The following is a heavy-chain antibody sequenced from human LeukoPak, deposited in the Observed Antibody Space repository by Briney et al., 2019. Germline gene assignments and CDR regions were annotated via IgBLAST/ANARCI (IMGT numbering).Heavy chain of an antibody. CDR2: IIPIFGTA. CDR1: GGTFSSYA. J-gene: IGHJ4*02. CDR3: LAAARSATNFDY. V-gene: IGHV1-69*13. Sequence: VASVKVSCKASGGTFSSYAISWVRQAPGQGLEWMGGIIPIFGTANYAQKFQGRVTITADESTSTAYMELSSLRSEDTAVYYCLAAARSATNFDYWGQGTLVTVSS. D-gene: IGHD6-6*01.